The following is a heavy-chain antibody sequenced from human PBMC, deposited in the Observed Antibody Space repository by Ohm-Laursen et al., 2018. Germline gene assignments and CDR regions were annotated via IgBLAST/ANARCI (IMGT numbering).Heavy chain of an antibody. CDR1: GFIFSSYA. J-gene: IGHJ4*02. D-gene: IGHD6-13*01. V-gene: IGHV3-23*01. Sequence: SLRLSCAALGFIFSSYAMSWVRQAPGKGLEWVSAITVNGDNTFYADSVKGRFTISRDNSKNTLYLQMNSLTAEDTAAYYCEGKGPQQLYWGQGTLVTVSS. CDR3: EGKGPQQLY. CDR2: ITVNGDNT.